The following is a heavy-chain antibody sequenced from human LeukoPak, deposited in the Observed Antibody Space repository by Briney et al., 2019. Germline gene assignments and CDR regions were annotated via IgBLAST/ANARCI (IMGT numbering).Heavy chain of an antibody. J-gene: IGHJ4*02. Sequence: SETLSLTCTVSGYSISSGYYWGWIRQPAGKGLEWIGRIYTSGSTNYNPSLKSRVTMSVDTSKNQFSLKLSSVTAADTAVYYCARVEVSGYFDYWGQGTLVTVSS. CDR3: ARVEVSGYFDY. CDR2: IYTSGST. CDR1: GYSISSGYY. V-gene: IGHV4-4*07. D-gene: IGHD3-10*01.